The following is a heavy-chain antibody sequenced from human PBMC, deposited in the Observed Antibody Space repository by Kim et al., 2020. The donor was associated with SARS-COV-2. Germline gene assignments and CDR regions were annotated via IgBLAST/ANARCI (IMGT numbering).Heavy chain of an antibody. Sequence: GGSLRLSCAASGFTFSSYAMHWVRQAPGKGLEWVAVISYDGSNKYYADSVKGRFTISRDNSKNTLYLQMNSLRAEDTAVYYCARPPYYYDSSEIYYFDYWGQGTLVTVSS. D-gene: IGHD3-22*01. CDR1: GFTFSSYA. CDR3: ARPPYYYDSSEIYYFDY. CDR2: ISYDGSNK. J-gene: IGHJ4*02. V-gene: IGHV3-30-3*01.